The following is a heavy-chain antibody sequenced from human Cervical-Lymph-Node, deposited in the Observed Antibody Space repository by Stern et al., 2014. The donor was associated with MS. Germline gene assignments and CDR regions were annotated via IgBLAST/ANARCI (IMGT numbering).Heavy chain of an antibody. V-gene: IGHV3-33*01. J-gene: IGHJ4*02. CDR1: GFTFSSYG. CDR2: IWYDGSNK. CDR3: ARDRHDLGYCSGGSCYLPDY. D-gene: IGHD2-15*01. Sequence: VPLVQSGGGVVQPGRSLRLSCAASGFTFSSYGMHWVRQAPGKGLEWGAVIWYDGSNKCYAYSVKGRFTISRDNSKNTLYLQMNSLRAEDTAVYYCARDRHDLGYCSGGSCYLPDYWGQGTLVTVSS.